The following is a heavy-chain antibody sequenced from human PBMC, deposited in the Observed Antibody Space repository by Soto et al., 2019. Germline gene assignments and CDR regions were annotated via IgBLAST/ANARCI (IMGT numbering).Heavy chain of an antibody. D-gene: IGHD1-7*01. V-gene: IGHV1-46*01. Sequence: GAPVKVSCKASGYTFTSYYMHWVRQAPGQGLEWMGIINPSGGSTSYAQKFQGRVTMTRDTSTSTVYMELSSLRSEDTAVYYCARDRSSLELPTQFDPWGQGTLVTVSS. CDR1: GYTFTSYY. CDR2: INPSGGST. J-gene: IGHJ5*02. CDR3: ARDRSSLELPTQFDP.